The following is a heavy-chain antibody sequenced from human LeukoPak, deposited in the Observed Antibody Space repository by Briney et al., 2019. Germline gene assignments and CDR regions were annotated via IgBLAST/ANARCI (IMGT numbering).Heavy chain of an antibody. D-gene: IGHD3-10*01. CDR3: ARDRGSGHASDY. CDR2: ISSTGSYI. J-gene: IGHJ4*02. CDR1: GFTFSTSN. V-gene: IGHV3-21*01. Sequence: PGGSLRLSCAASGFTFSTSNMNWVRQAPGKGLEWVPSISSTGSYIYFADSVKGRFTFSRDNAKNSLYLQMNSLRVEDTAVYYCARDRGSGHASDYWGQGTLVTVSS.